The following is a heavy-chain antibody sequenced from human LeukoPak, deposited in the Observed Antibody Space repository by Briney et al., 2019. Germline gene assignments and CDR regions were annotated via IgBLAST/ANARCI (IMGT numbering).Heavy chain of an antibody. Sequence: RAGGSLRLSCAASGFTFSSYWMSWARQAPGKGLEWVANIKQDGSEKYYVDSVKGRFTISRDNAKNSLYLQMNSLRAEDTAVYYCARGENQWFGELLSVDYWGQGTLVTVSS. V-gene: IGHV3-7*01. CDR2: IKQDGSEK. CDR3: ARGENQWFGELLSVDY. J-gene: IGHJ4*02. CDR1: GFTFSSYW. D-gene: IGHD3-10*01.